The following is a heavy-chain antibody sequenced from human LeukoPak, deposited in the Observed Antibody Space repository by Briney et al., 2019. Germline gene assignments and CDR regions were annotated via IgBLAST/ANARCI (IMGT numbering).Heavy chain of an antibody. D-gene: IGHD3-3*01. J-gene: IGHJ5*02. CDR2: ISVINNGNT. Sequence: ASVKVSCKASGYTFSSYGINWVRQAPGQGLEWMGWISVINNGNTRYAQDFQGRLTMTTDTSTATAYMELSSLRSEDTAVCYCATVRFLEWLFSWGQGTLVTVSS. CDR1: GYTFSSYG. CDR3: ATVRFLEWLFS. V-gene: IGHV1-18*01.